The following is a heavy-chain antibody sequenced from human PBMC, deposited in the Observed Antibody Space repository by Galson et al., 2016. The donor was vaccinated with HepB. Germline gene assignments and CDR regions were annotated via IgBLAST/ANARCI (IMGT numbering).Heavy chain of an antibody. CDR1: GLTFSNYW. V-gene: IGHV3-7*01. Sequence: SLRLSCAASGLTFSNYWMNWVRQAPGKGLEWVANIEQDGSEKNYVDSVKGRFTISRDNAKNSLYLQMNSLRVEDTAVYYCTRGVVAGGYSYGAYWGQGTLVTVSS. D-gene: IGHD5-18*01. CDR2: IEQDGSEK. J-gene: IGHJ4*02. CDR3: TRGVVAGGYSYGAY.